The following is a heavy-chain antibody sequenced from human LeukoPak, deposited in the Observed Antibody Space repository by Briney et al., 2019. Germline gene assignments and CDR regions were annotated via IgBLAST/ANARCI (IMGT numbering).Heavy chain of an antibody. D-gene: IGHD1-14*01. CDR3: AGMRITTPTVRTLDY. V-gene: IGHV4-59*01. Sequence: SETLSLTCTVSGXSMSTYYWTWIRQPPGKGQEWIGYIYYTGSTNYNPSLKSRVTISVDTSKNQFSLKLSSVTAADTGVYYCAGMRITTPTVRTLDYWGQGTLVTVSS. CDR1: GXSMSTYY. CDR2: IYYTGST. J-gene: IGHJ4*02.